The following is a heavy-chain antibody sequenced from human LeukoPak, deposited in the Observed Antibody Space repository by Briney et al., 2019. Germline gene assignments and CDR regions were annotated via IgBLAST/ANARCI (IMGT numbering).Heavy chain of an antibody. V-gene: IGHV3-11*01. Sequence: GGSLRLSCAASGFTLSNGWMSWVRQAPGKGLEWVSYISSSGSTIYYADSVKGRFTISRDNAKNSLYLQMNSLRAEDTAVYYCAKASGGSPLYYYDSSGYPIDYWGQGTLVTVSS. CDR3: AKASGGSPLYYYDSSGYPIDY. J-gene: IGHJ4*02. D-gene: IGHD3-22*01. CDR2: ISSSGSTI. CDR1: GFTLSNGW.